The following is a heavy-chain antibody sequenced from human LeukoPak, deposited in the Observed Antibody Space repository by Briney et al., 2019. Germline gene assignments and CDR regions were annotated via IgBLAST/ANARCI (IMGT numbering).Heavy chain of an antibody. V-gene: IGHV4-4*07. CDR3: ARDRYYDILTGYHGKGYYYYMDV. CDR2: IYTSGST. CDR1: GGSISSYY. Sequence: PSEPLSLTCTVSGGSISSYYWSWIRQPAGKGLEWIGRIYTSGSTNYNPSLKSRVTMSVDTSKNQFSLKLSSVTAADTAVYYCARDRYYDILTGYHGKGYYYYMDVWGKGTTVTVSS. J-gene: IGHJ6*03. D-gene: IGHD3-9*01.